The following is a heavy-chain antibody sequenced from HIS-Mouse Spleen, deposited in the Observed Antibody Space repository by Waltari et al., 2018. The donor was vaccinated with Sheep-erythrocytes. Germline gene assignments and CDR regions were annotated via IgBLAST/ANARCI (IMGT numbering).Heavy chain of an antibody. CDR2: ICSGGST. V-gene: IGHV3-53*01. Sequence: EVQLVESGGGLIQPGGSLRLSCAASGFTVSSNYMSWVRQAPGKGRGWFSVICSGGSTYYADSVKGRFTISRDNSKNTLYLQMNSLRAEDTAVYYCARGHPDYGDYDAFDIWGQGTKVTVSS. J-gene: IGHJ3*02. CDR3: ARGHPDYGDYDAFDI. D-gene: IGHD4-17*01. CDR1: GFTVSSNY.